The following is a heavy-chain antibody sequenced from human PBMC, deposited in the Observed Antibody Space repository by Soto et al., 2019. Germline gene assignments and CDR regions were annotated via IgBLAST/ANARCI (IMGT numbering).Heavy chain of an antibody. CDR2: ISGSGGST. Sequence: SVGSLRLSCAASGFTFDRYAMSWVRQAPGKGLEWVSAISGSGGSTYYADSVKGRFTISRDNSKKTLYLQMNSLRAEDTALYYCAKYSSSSYYFDYWGQGTLVTVSS. D-gene: IGHD6-6*01. CDR1: GFTFDRYA. CDR3: AKYSSSSYYFDY. J-gene: IGHJ4*02. V-gene: IGHV3-23*01.